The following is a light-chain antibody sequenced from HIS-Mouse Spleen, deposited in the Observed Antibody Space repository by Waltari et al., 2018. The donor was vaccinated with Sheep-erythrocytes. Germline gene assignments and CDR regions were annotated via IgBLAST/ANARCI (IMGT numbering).Light chain of an antibody. CDR3: QQDYNPLT. V-gene: IGKV3D-7*01. J-gene: IGKJ4*01. CDR1: QSVSSSY. Sequence: PGERVTLSCRASQSVSSSYLTWYQQKPGQAPRLLIYGASTRATSIPARFSGSGSGTDFTLTISSLQPEDFAVYYCQQDYNPLTFGGWTKVEIK. CDR2: GAS.